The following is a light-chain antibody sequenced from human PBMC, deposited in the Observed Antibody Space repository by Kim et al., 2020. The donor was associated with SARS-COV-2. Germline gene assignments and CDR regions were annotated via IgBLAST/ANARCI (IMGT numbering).Light chain of an antibody. V-gene: IGKV1-5*01. Sequence: ASVGDSVTSSCRASQTITKWLAWYQQKPGKAPKLLSFETSGLESGVPSRFSGSRSGTDFTLTINSLQPDDVATYYCHQYDTYPWAFGQGTKVDIK. CDR1: QTITKW. J-gene: IGKJ1*01. CDR3: HQYDTYPWA. CDR2: ETS.